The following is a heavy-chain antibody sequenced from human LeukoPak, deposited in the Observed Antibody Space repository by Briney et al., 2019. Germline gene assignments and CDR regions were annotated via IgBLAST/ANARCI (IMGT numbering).Heavy chain of an antibody. Sequence: SSETLSLTCTVSGGSISSSSYYWGWIRQPPGKRLEWIGSIYYSGSTYYNPSLKSRVTISVDTSKNQFSLKLSSVTAADTAVYYCARQRRYCSSTSCYAFDYWGQGTLVTVSS. CDR3: ARQRRYCSSTSCYAFDY. V-gene: IGHV4-39*01. D-gene: IGHD2-2*01. CDR1: GGSISSSSYY. J-gene: IGHJ4*02. CDR2: IYYSGST.